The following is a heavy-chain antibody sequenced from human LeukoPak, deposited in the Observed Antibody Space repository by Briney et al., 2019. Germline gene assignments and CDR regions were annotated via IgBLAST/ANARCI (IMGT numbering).Heavy chain of an antibody. Sequence: GGSLRLSCAASGFTVSSNYMSWVRQAPGKGLVWVSRITSDGSVIGYADSVKGRFSTSRDNAKNTLYLQMNSLRAEDTAVYYCASGRLVGAPDYWGQGTLVTVSS. CDR3: ASGRLVGAPDY. D-gene: IGHD1-26*01. CDR2: ITSDGSVI. V-gene: IGHV3-74*01. CDR1: GFTVSSNY. J-gene: IGHJ4*02.